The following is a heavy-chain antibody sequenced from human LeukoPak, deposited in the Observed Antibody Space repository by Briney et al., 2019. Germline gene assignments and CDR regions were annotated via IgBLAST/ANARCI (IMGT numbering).Heavy chain of an antibody. J-gene: IGHJ3*02. CDR2: IIPIFGTA. V-gene: IGHV1-69*13. CDR3: ARKYSSGWSGAFDI. D-gene: IGHD6-19*01. CDR1: GGTFSSYA. Sequence: GASVKVSCKASGGTFSSYAISWVRQAPGQGLEWMGGIIPIFGTANYAQKFQGRVTITADESTSTAYMELSSLRSEDTAVYYCARKYSSGWSGAFDIWGQGTMVTVSS.